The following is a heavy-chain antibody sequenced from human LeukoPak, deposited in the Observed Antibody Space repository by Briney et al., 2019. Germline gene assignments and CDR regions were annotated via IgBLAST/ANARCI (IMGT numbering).Heavy chain of an antibody. CDR3: ARVSGPYGYFDP. V-gene: IGHV3-33*01. CDR2: IWYDGSNK. J-gene: IGHJ5*02. D-gene: IGHD5-18*01. CDR1: GFTFSSYG. Sequence: AGRSLRLSCAASGFTFSSYGMHWVRQAPGKGLEWVAVIWYDGSNKYYADSVKGRFTISRDNSKNTLYLQMNSLRAEDTAVYYCARVSGPYGYFDPWGREPWSPSPQ.